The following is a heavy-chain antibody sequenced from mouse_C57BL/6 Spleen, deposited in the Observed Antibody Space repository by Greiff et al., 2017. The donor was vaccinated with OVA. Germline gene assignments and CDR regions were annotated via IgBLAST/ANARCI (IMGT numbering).Heavy chain of an antibody. D-gene: IGHD2-3*01. CDR1: GYAFSSYW. J-gene: IGHJ1*03. Sequence: QVHVKQSGAELVKPGASVKISCTASGYAFSSYWMNWVKQRPGKGLEWIGQIYPGDGDTNYNGKFKGKATLTADKSSSTAYMQLSSLTSEDSAVYVCARDGYYLWYFDVWGTGTTVTVSS. V-gene: IGHV1-80*01. CDR3: ARDGYYLWYFDV. CDR2: IYPGDGDT.